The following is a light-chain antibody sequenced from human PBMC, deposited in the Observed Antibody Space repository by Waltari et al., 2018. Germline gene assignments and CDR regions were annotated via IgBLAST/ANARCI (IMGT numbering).Light chain of an antibody. CDR1: QSVSSN. V-gene: IGKV3-11*01. J-gene: IGKJ2*01. CDR3: LQRSDWPPGYT. Sequence: ELVLTQSPATLSLSPGERATPPCRASQSVSSNVAWYQPKPGQAPRLLIYDAYNRASGIPARFSGRGSGTDFTLTITSLEPEDFAVYYCLQRSDWPPGYTFGQGTKLEIK. CDR2: DAY.